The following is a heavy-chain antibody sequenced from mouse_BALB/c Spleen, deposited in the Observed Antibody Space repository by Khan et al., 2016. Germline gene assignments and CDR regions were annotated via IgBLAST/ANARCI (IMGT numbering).Heavy chain of an antibody. D-gene: IGHD2-2*01. CDR1: GYSITSDYA. V-gene: IGHV3-2*02. J-gene: IGHJ2*01. CDR2: ISYSGST. Sequence: EVQLQESGPGLVKPSQSLSLTCTVTGYSITSDYAWNWIRQFPGNKLESMGYISYSGSTSYNPSLKSRITITRDTSKNQFFLQLNSVTTEDTATYSCSRWLRRGDFDYWGQGTTRTVSS. CDR3: SRWLRRGDFDY.